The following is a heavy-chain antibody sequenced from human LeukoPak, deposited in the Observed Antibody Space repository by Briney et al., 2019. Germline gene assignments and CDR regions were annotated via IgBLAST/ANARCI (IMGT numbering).Heavy chain of an antibody. Sequence: GESLKISCKGSGYSFTNYWIGWVRQMPGKGLEWMGIICPGDSDTRYSPSFQGQVTISADKLLTSAYLQWSSLKASDTAMYYCARGYGAYGHYLDYWGQGTLVTVSS. CDR1: GYSFTNYW. J-gene: IGHJ4*02. D-gene: IGHD5-12*01. CDR3: ARGYGAYGHYLDY. CDR2: ICPGDSDT. V-gene: IGHV5-51*04.